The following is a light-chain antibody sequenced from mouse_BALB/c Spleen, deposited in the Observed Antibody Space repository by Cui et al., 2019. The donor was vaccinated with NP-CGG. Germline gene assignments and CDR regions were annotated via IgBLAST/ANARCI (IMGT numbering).Light chain of an antibody. J-gene: IGLJ1*01. CDR3: ALWYSNHWV. CDR2: GTN. Sequence: QAVVTRESALTTSPGETVTLTCRSSTGAVTTNNFANWVQEKPDHLFTGLIGGTNNRAPGVPARFSGSLIGDKAALTITGAQTEDEATYFCALWYSNHWVFGGGTKLTVL. CDR1: TGAVTTNNF. V-gene: IGLV1*01.